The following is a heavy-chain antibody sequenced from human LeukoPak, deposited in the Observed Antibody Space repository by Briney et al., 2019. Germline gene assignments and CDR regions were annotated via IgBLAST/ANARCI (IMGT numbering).Heavy chain of an antibody. CDR3: ARRLTQYVCFDP. Sequence: SQTLSLTCAISGDSVSSNSVTWNWIRQSPSRGLEWLGRTYYRSTWYNDYAVSVRGRITVNPDTSKNQFSLHLNSVTPEDTAVYYCARRLTQYVCFDPWGQGILVTVSS. V-gene: IGHV6-1*01. J-gene: IGHJ5*02. CDR1: GDSVSSNSVT. CDR2: TYYRSTWYN. D-gene: IGHD2-2*01.